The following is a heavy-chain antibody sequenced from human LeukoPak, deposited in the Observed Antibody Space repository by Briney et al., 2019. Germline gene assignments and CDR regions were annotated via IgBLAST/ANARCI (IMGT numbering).Heavy chain of an antibody. Sequence: SETLSLTCTVSGGSISSSSYYWGWIRQPPGKGLERIGSIYYSGSTYYNPSLKSRLTISVDTSKNQFSLKLSSVTAADTAVYYCARGSAVVVDSLRYLDYWGQGTLVTVSS. V-gene: IGHV4-39*07. CDR1: GGSISSSSYY. D-gene: IGHD3-22*01. J-gene: IGHJ4*02. CDR2: IYYSGST. CDR3: ARGSAVVVDSLRYLDY.